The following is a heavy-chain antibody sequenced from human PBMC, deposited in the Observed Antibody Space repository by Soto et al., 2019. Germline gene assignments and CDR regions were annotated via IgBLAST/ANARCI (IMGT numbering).Heavy chain of an antibody. Sequence: ASVKVSCKASGGTFSSYTISWVRQAPGQGLEWMGRIIPILGIANYAQKFQGRVTITADKSTSTAYMELSSLRSEDTAVYYCARDKGDVFAFDYWGQGTLVTASS. CDR1: GGTFSSYT. CDR2: IIPILGIA. V-gene: IGHV1-69*04. CDR3: ARDKGDVFAFDY. D-gene: IGHD3-10*02. J-gene: IGHJ4*02.